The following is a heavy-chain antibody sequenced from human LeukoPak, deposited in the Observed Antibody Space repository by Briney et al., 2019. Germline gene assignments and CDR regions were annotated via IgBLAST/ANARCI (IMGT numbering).Heavy chain of an antibody. D-gene: IGHD5-12*01. J-gene: IGHJ4*02. CDR3: ARGPSGYHNT. CDR2: IYYSGST. Sequence: KPSETLSLTCTVSGGSISSGSYYWSWIRQPPGKGLEWIGSIYYSGSTYYNPSLKSRVTISVDTSKNQFSLKLSSVTAADTAVYYCARGPSGYHNTGGQGTLVTVSS. CDR1: GGSISSGSYY. V-gene: IGHV4-39*01.